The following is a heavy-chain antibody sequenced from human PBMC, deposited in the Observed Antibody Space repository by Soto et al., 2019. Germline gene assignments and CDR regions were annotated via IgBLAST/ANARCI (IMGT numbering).Heavy chain of an antibody. J-gene: IGHJ4*02. V-gene: IGHV1-69*06. D-gene: IGHD2-2*01. CDR2: IIPIFGTA. Sequence: SVKVSCKASGGTFSSYAISWVRQAPGQGLEWMGGIIPIFGTANYAQKFQGRVTITADKSISTAYLQWSSLEASDTAMYYCARPTYCSSTHCSPFGYWGQGTLVTVSS. CDR3: ARPTYCSSTHCSPFGY. CDR1: GGTFSSYA.